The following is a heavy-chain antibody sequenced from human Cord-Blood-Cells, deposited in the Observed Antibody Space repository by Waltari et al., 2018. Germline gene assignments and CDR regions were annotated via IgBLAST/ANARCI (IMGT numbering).Heavy chain of an antibody. CDR1: GFTFSSYS. J-gene: IGHJ4*02. D-gene: IGHD5-12*01. CDR2: ISSSSSTI. Sequence: EVQLVESGGGLVQPGGSLRLSCAASGFTFSSYSMNWVRQAPGKGLEWVSYISSSSSTIYYADSVKGRFTISRDKAKNSLYLQRNSLRDEDTAVYYCASRGGYSGYAYWGQGTLVTVSS. CDR3: ASRGGYSGYAY. V-gene: IGHV3-48*02.